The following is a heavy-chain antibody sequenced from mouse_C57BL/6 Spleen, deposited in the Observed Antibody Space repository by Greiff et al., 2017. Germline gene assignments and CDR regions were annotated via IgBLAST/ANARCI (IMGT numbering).Heavy chain of an antibody. D-gene: IGHD1-2*01. CDR2: IDPENGDT. CDR1: GFNIKDDY. Sequence: EVQLQQSGAELVRPGASVKLSCTASGFNIKDDYMHWVKQRPEQGLEWIGWIDPENGDTEYASKFQGKATITADTSSNTAYLQLSSLTSEDTAVYYCTSGYCSLASGGQGPLAPVSA. J-gene: IGHJ3*01. V-gene: IGHV14-4*01. CDR3: TSGYCSLAS.